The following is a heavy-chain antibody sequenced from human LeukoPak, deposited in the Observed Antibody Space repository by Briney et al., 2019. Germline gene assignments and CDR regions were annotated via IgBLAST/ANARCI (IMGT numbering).Heavy chain of an antibody. CDR3: ACNQQLRENYFDY. CDR2: IIPIFGTA. CDR1: GGTFISYA. J-gene: IGHJ4*02. D-gene: IGHD2-2*01. Sequence: ASVKVSCKASGGTFISYAISWVRQAPGQGLEWMGGIIPIFGTANYAQKFQGRVTITADKSTSTAYMELSSLRSEDTAVYYCACNQQLRENYFDYWGQGTLVTVSS. V-gene: IGHV1-69*06.